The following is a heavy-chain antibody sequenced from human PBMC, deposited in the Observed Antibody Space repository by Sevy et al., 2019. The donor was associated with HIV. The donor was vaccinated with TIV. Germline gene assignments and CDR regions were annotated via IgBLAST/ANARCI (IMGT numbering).Heavy chain of an antibody. CDR1: GFTFSDAW. J-gene: IGHJ4*02. CDR3: TTEGAD. V-gene: IGHV3-15*01. CDR2: VRSKGDGGTT. Sequence: GGSLRLSCAASGFTFSDAWLSWVRQAPGKGLEWVGRVRSKGDGGTTDYAGPVKGRFTIARDDSKNVLYVQMNSLKIEDTGVYYCTTEGADWGQGTRVTVSS.